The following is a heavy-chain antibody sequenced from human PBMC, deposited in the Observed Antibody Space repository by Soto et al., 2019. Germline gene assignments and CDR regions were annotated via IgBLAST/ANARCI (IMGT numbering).Heavy chain of an antibody. CDR1: GFTFSSSG. D-gene: IGHD2-2*03. CDR3: ATGYCRSDNCHFTH. CDR2: ISFDGSNT. Sequence: QAHLVESGGGVVQPERSLRLSCAASGFTFSSSGMHWVRQAPGKGLEWVALISFDGSNTYYADSVKGRFTISRDNSKNTLYLQMNSLRIEDTAVYYCATGYCRSDNCHFTHWGQGTLVTVSS. J-gene: IGHJ4*02. V-gene: IGHV3-30*03.